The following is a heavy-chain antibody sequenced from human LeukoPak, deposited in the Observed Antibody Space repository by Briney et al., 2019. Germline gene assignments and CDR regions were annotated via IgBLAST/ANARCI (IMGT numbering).Heavy chain of an antibody. CDR2: ISSSSSYI. CDR3: ASASGFLVDTAMVSGY. Sequence: PGGSLRLSCAASGFTFSSYSMNWVRQAPGKGLEWVSSISSSSSYIYYADSVKGRFTISRDNAKNSLYLQMNSLRAEDTAVYYCASASGFLVDTAMVSGYWGQGTLVTVSS. J-gene: IGHJ4*02. CDR1: GFTFSSYS. V-gene: IGHV3-21*01. D-gene: IGHD5-18*01.